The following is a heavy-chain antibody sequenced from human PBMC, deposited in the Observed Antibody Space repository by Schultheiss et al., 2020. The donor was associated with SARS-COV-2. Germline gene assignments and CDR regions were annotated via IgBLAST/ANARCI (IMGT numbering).Heavy chain of an antibody. D-gene: IGHD3-9*01. J-gene: IGHJ6*02. CDR2: IYCSGST. CDR1: GGSISSYY. CDR3: ARDFRVRYEYYGMDV. Sequence: SETLSLTCTVSGGSISSYYWSWIRQPPGKGLEWIGYIYCSGSTNYNPSLKSRVTISVDTSKNQFSLKLSSVTAADTAVYYCARDFRVRYEYYGMDVWGQGTTVTVSS. V-gene: IGHV4-59*01.